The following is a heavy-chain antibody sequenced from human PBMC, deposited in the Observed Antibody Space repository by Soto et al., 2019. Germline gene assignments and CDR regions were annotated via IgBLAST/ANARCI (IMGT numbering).Heavy chain of an antibody. CDR3: AKSRAARGHYYYYYMDV. D-gene: IGHD6-6*01. CDR1: GFTFSSYA. J-gene: IGHJ6*03. V-gene: IGHV3-23*01. Sequence: GGSLRLSCAASGFTFSSYAMSWVRQAPGKGLEWVSAISGSGGSTYYADSVKGRFTISRDNSKNALYLQMNSLRAEDTAVYYCAKSRAARGHYYYYYMDVSGKATTVTVSS. CDR2: ISGSGGST.